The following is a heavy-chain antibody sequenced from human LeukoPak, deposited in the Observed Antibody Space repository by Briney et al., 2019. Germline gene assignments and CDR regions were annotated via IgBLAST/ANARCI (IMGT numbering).Heavy chain of an antibody. D-gene: IGHD3-10*01. J-gene: IGHJ4*02. CDR1: GFTFSSYS. CDR2: XSXXXSYI. Sequence: SXXLSCAASGFTFSSYSMNWVRQAPGKGLEWVSXXSXXXSYIYYADSVKGRFTISRDNAKNSLYLQMNSLRAEDTAVYYCARDAGIDYGSGSYYTHDYWGQGTLVTVSS. V-gene: IGHV3-21*01. CDR3: ARDAGIDYGSGSYYTHDY.